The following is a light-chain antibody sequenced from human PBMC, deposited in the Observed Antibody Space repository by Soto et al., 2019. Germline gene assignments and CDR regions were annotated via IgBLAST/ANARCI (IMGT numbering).Light chain of an antibody. CDR1: SSDVGGYNY. CDR2: DVS. CDR3: SSYTSSSTI. V-gene: IGLV2-14*01. Sequence: CDRTQPASVSGAPGQSITISCTGTSSDVGGYNYVSWYQQHPGKAPKLMIYDVSNRPSGVSNRFSGSKSGNTASLTISGLQAEDEADYYCSSYTSSSTIFGTGTKVTVL. J-gene: IGLJ1*01.